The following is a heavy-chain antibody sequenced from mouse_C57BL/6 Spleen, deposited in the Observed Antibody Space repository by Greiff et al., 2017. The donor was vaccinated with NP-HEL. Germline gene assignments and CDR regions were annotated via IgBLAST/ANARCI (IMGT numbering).Heavy chain of an antibody. J-gene: IGHJ2*01. CDR3: ARRPGGRYYFDY. CDR2: IDPSDSYT. Sequence: VQLQQPGAELVMPGASVKLSCKASGYTFTSYWMHWVKQRPGQGLEWIGEIDPSDSYTNYNQKFKGKSTLTVDKSSSPAYMQLSSLTSEDSAVYYCARRPGGRYYFDYWGQGTTLTVSS. D-gene: IGHD1-1*01. V-gene: IGHV1-69*01. CDR1: GYTFTSYW.